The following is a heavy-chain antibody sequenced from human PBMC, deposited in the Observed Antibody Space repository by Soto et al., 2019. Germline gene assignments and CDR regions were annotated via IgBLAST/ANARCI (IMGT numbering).Heavy chain of an antibody. V-gene: IGHV3-64*01. CDR1: EFNFSSYT. CDR2: ISSNGGGT. Sequence: GWSLRLCYTASEFNFSSYTMHWVRQAPGKGLECVSAISSNGGGTFYANSVKGRFTISRDNSKNMLFLQMGSLRAEDMAVYYCARQYYYYYMDVWGKGTTVTVSS. J-gene: IGHJ6*03. CDR3: ARQYYYYYMDV.